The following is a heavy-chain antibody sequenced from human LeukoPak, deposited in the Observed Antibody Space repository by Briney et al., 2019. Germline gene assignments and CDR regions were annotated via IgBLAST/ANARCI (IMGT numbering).Heavy chain of an antibody. CDR1: GFTFSSYD. CDR3: AKDHLLQGDYIDY. V-gene: IGHV3-30*18. CDR2: ISYDGSNI. J-gene: IGHJ4*02. Sequence: GGSLRLSCAASGFTFSSYDVHWVRHAPGKGLEWVAVISYDGSNIYYADSVKGRFTISRDNSQNTLNLQMNSLRAEDTAVFYCAKDHLLQGDYIDYWGQGTLVTVSS. D-gene: IGHD1-26*01.